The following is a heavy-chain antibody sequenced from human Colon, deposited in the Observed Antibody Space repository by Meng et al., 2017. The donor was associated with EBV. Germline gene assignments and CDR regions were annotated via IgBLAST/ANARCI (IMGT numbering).Heavy chain of an antibody. CDR3: ARKNTVTTPGFDF. J-gene: IGHJ4*02. V-gene: IGHV3-21*01. Sequence: VRCVEQGGCRVKPAGSLRLSCGASCLTFISYIMKWVRQAPGGGVEWVASISNGSNYIHYADSVKGRFTISRDNAQNSVYLQMNSLSAEDTAVYFCARKNTVTTPGFDFWGQGTLVTVSS. CDR1: CLTFISYI. CDR2: ISNGSNYI. D-gene: IGHD4-17*01.